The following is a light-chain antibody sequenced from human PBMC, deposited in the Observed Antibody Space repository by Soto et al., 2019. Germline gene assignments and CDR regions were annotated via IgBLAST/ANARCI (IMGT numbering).Light chain of an antibody. V-gene: IGKV3-20*01. CDR3: QQYGCSSWT. Sequence: ELVLTQSPVALSLSSGERATLSCRASQSVSSTLLTWYQQKPGQAPRLLIYGVSSRATGIPDRFSGSGSGTDFPLTISRVEPEDFAVYFCQQYGCSSWTFGQGSRVEIK. CDR1: QSVSSTL. J-gene: IGKJ1*01. CDR2: GVS.